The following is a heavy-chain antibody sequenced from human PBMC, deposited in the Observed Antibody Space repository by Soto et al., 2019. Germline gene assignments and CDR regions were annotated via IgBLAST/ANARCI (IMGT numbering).Heavy chain of an antibody. J-gene: IGHJ4*02. CDR1: GFTFSSYA. V-gene: IGHV3-30-3*01. D-gene: IGHD3-3*01. CDR3: AREKTILRPFDY. Sequence: GGSLRLSCAASGFTFSSYAMHWVRQAPGKGLEWVAVISYDGSNKYYADSVKGRFTISRDNSKNTLYLQMNSLRAEDTAVYYCAREKTILRPFDYWGQGTLVTVSS. CDR2: ISYDGSNK.